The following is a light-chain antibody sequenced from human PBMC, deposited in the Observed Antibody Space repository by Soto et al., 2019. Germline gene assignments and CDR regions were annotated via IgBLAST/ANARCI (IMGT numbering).Light chain of an antibody. Sequence: QSALTQPRSVSGSPGQAVTFSCTGTNSDVGGYDYVSWYQQLPDEAPKLIIYDVTKRPSGVPNCFSGSKSGNTASLTISGLQAEDEADYFCSSFAGSYTHVFGSGTKVTVL. J-gene: IGLJ1*01. CDR1: NSDVGGYDY. V-gene: IGLV2-11*01. CDR2: DVT. CDR3: SSFAGSYTHV.